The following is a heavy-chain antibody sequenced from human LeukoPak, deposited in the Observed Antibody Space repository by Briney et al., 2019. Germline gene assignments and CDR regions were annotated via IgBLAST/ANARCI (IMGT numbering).Heavy chain of an antibody. D-gene: IGHD2-15*01. J-gene: IGHJ4*02. V-gene: IGHV4-34*01. Sequence: SETLSLTCAVYGGSFSGYYWSWIRQPPGKGMEWIGEINHSGSTNYNPSLKSRVTISVDTSKNQFSLKLSSVTAADTAVYYCARGLSAIVYWGQGTLVTVSS. CDR2: INHSGST. CDR3: ARGLSAIVY. CDR1: GGSFSGYY.